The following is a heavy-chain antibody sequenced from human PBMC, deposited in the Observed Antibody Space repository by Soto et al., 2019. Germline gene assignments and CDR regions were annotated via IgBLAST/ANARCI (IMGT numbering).Heavy chain of an antibody. V-gene: IGHV3-9*02. D-gene: IGHD3-16*01. Sequence: PGGSLRLSCVVSAFTSRNYAIHWMRQAPGKGPEWVSGFDFNSGRTGYADSVKGRFTISRDNAKNSLPLEMKSLRVEDTALYYCTKDLVPGGADVWGQGTTVTVYS. J-gene: IGHJ6*02. CDR1: AFTSRNYA. CDR3: TKDLVPGGADV. CDR2: FDFNSGRT.